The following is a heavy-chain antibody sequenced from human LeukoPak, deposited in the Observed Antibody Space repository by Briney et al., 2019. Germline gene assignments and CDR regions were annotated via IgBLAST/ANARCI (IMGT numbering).Heavy chain of an antibody. J-gene: IGHJ4*02. V-gene: IGHV3-53*01. D-gene: IGHD3-10*01. CDR1: GFTVSSNY. Sequence: GGSLRLSCAASGFTVSSNYMSWVRQAPGKGLEWVSVIYNGGSTYYAASVKGRFTISRDISKNTLYLQMDSLRAEDTAVYYCASLYYYASGSYVHWGQGTLVTVSS. CDR3: ASLYYYASGSYVH. CDR2: IYNGGST.